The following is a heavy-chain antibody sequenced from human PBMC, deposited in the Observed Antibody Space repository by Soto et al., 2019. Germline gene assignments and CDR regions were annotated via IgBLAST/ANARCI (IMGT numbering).Heavy chain of an antibody. V-gene: IGHV1-2*02. CDR1: GYTFIDYY. D-gene: IGHD3-9*01. Sequence: ASVKVSCKASGYTFIDYYMHWVRQAPGQGFEWMGRISPRSGGTNYAQKFQGRVTVTWDTSLNTAYMELSSLISEDTAVYYCARPPGYISDWYYFDIWGQGTLVTVSS. J-gene: IGHJ4*02. CDR2: ISPRSGGT. CDR3: ARPPGYISDWYYFDI.